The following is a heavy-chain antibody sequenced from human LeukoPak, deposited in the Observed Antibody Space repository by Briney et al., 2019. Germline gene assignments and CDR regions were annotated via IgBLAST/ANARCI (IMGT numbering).Heavy chain of an antibody. J-gene: IGHJ4*02. V-gene: IGHV3-74*01. CDR3: AKVNPMYDSSGYWDY. Sequence: GGSLRLSCAASGFTFSSYWMHWVRQAPGEGLVWVSRINTDGSSTSYADSVKGRFTISRDNAKNTLYLQMNSLRAEDTAVYYCAKVNPMYDSSGYWDYWGQGTLVTVSS. D-gene: IGHD3-22*01. CDR2: INTDGSST. CDR1: GFTFSSYW.